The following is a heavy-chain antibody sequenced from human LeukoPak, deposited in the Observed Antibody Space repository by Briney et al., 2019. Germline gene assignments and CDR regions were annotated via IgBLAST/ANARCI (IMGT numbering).Heavy chain of an antibody. V-gene: IGHV1-3*01. Sequence: ASVKVSCKASGYTFTSYAMHWVRQAPGQRLEWMGWINAGNGNTKYSQKFQGRVTITRDTSASTAYMELSSLRSEDTAVYYCAREYARWLQHYFGYWGQGTLVTVSS. CDR1: GYTFTSYA. CDR2: INAGNGNT. CDR3: AREYARWLQHYFGY. D-gene: IGHD5-24*01. J-gene: IGHJ4*02.